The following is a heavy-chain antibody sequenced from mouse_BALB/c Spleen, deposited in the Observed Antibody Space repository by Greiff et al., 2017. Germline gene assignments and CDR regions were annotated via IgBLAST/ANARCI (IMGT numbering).Heavy chain of an antibody. CDR1: GYSITSDYA. D-gene: IGHD1-1*02. J-gene: IGHJ3*01. Sequence: EVKLVESGPGLVKPSQSLSLTCTVTGYSITSDYAWNWIRQFPGNKLEWMGYISYSGSTSYNPSLKSRISITRDTSKNQFFLQLNSVTTEDTATYYCAREVYGGFAYWGQGTLVTVSA. CDR2: ISYSGST. CDR3: AREVYGGFAY. V-gene: IGHV3-2*02.